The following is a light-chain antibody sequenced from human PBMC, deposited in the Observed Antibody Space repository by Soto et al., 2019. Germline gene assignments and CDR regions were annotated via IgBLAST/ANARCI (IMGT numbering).Light chain of an antibody. CDR2: GDS. V-gene: IGLV1-40*01. Sequence: VLTQPPSVSGAPGQRVTISCTGSSSNIGTGYDVHWYQQLPGTAPKLLIFGDSNRPSGVPDRFSGSKSGTSASLAITGLQAEDEADYYCQSYDSSLSGFYVFGTGTKVTVL. CDR3: QSYDSSLSGFYV. CDR1: SSNIGTGYD. J-gene: IGLJ1*01.